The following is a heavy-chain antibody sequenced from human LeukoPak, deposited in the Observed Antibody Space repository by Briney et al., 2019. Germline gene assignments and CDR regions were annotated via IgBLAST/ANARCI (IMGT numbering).Heavy chain of an antibody. Sequence: SETLSLTCAVYGGSFSGYYWSWIRQPPGKGLEWIGEINHSGSTNYNPSLKCRVTISVDTSKNQFSLKLSSVTAADTAVYYCARGPYSSGSYSGDFDYWGQGTLVTVSS. CDR1: GGSFSGYY. V-gene: IGHV4-34*01. CDR2: INHSGST. D-gene: IGHD1-26*01. J-gene: IGHJ4*02. CDR3: ARGPYSSGSYSGDFDY.